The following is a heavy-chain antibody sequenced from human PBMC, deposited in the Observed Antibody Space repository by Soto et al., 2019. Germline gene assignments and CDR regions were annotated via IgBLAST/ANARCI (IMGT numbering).Heavy chain of an antibody. CDR3: ARDPQIAAAGVYYYYGMDV. V-gene: IGHV1-69*13. CDR2: IIPIFGTA. Sequence: SVKVSCKASGGTFSSYAISWVRQAPGQGLEWRGGIIPIFGTANYAQKFQGRVTITADESTSTAYMELSSLRSEDTAVYYCARDPQIAAAGVYYYYGMDVWGQGTTVTVSS. CDR1: GGTFSSYA. J-gene: IGHJ6*02. D-gene: IGHD6-13*01.